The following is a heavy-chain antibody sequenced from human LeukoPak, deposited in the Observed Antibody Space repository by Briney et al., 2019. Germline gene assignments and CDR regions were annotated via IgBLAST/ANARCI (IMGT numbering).Heavy chain of an antibody. CDR3: ARDPPEVDCSGGSCYKGDY. D-gene: IGHD2-15*01. V-gene: IGHV4-59*01. Sequence: PSETLSLTCTVSGGSISSYYWSWIRQPPGKGLEWIGYIYYSGSTNYNPSLKSRVTISVDTSKNQFSLKLSSVTAADTAVYYCARDPPEVDCSGGSCYKGDYWGQGTLVTVSS. CDR1: GGSISSYY. CDR2: IYYSGST. J-gene: IGHJ4*02.